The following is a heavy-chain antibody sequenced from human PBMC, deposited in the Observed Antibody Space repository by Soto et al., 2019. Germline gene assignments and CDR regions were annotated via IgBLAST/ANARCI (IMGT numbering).Heavy chain of an antibody. D-gene: IGHD7-27*01. CDR2: ISGSGGST. CDR3: AKERRRSAGDHIDAFDI. J-gene: IGHJ3*02. V-gene: IGHV3-23*01. Sequence: GGSLRLSCAASGFTFSSYAMSWVRQAPGKGLEWVSAISGSGGSTYYADSVKGRFTISRDNSKNTLYLQMNSLRAEDTAVYYCAKERRRSAGDHIDAFDIWGQGTMVTVSS. CDR1: GFTFSSYA.